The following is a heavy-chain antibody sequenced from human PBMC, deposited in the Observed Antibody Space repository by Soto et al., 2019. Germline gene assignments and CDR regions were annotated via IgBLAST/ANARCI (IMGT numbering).Heavy chain of an antibody. J-gene: IGHJ4*02. Sequence: EVQLLESGGGLVQPGGSLRLSCAASGITISNYPMRWVRQAPGKGLDWVSGISGSGDRTYYGDSAKGRFTISKDISKNSLSLQLASLGVEDTAVYFCVKDDGGYPSTAPHWGQGTLVTVSS. V-gene: IGHV3-23*01. CDR1: GITISNYP. CDR3: VKDDGGYPSTAPH. CDR2: ISGSGDRT. D-gene: IGHD3-22*01.